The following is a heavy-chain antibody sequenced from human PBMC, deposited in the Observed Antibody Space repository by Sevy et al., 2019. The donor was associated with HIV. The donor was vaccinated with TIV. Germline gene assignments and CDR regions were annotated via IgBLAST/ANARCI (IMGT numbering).Heavy chain of an antibody. D-gene: IGHD6-13*01. CDR1: GFSFSDYY. CDR3: ARVRVVAADYYFDY. Sequence: GGSLRLSCVASGFSFSDYYMTWIRQAPGKGLEWVSYISSGSRYTNYADSVKGRFVISRDNAENSLYLQMSSLRAEDMAVYYCARVRVVAADYYFDYWGQGTLVTVSS. J-gene: IGHJ4*02. CDR2: ISSGSRYT. V-gene: IGHV3-11*06.